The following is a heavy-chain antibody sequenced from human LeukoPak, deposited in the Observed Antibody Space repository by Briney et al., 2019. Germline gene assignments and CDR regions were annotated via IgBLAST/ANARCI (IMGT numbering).Heavy chain of an antibody. V-gene: IGHV3-30*02. J-gene: IGHJ4*02. D-gene: IGHD1-1*01. CDR3: ARDVNLKQLAD. CDR2: IRYDGSKQ. CDR1: GFTFDDYA. Sequence: GGSLRLSCAASGFTFDDYAMHWVRQAPGKGLEWVAFIRYDGSKQDYADSVKGRFTISKDNSKNTLYLQMNSLRPEDTAVYYCARDVNLKQLADWGQGTLVTVSS.